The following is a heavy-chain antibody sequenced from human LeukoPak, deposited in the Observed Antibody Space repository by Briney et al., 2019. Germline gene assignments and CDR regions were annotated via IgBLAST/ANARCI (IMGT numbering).Heavy chain of an antibody. J-gene: IGHJ4*02. D-gene: IGHD2-15*01. CDR1: GFTVSSYD. CDR3: VRAIYCSGSNCGLLTPL. CDR2: VGIIGDT. Sequence: GGSLRLSCAASGFTVSSYDMHWVRHAPGNSLEWVSGVGIIGDTYYAGSVKGRFTTARENAQKSLYLQMNNLRAGDTAVYYCVRAIYCSGSNCGLLTPLWGRGTLVSVSS. V-gene: IGHV3-13*04.